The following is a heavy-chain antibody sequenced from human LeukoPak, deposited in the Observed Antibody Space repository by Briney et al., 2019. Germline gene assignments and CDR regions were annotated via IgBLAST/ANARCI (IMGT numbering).Heavy chain of an antibody. D-gene: IGHD5-18*01. V-gene: IGHV4-39*07. CDR2: IYYSGST. J-gene: IGHJ5*02. CDR3: ARDQSWIPSGGFDP. Sequence: SETLSLTCTVSGGSISSSSYYWGWIRQPPGKGLEWIGSIYYSGSTYYNPSLKSRVTISVDTSKNQFSLKLSSVTAADTAVYYCARDQSWIPSGGFDPWGQGTLVTVSS. CDR1: GGSISSSSYY.